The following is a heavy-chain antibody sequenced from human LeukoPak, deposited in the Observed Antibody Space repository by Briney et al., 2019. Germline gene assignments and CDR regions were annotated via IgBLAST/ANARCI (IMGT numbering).Heavy chain of an antibody. Sequence: GGSLRLSCAASGFTFSSYEMNWVRQAPGKGLEWVSYISSSGSTIYYADSVKGRFTISRDNAKNSLYLQMNSLRAEDTAVYYCARKNYYGSGSLPFDHWGQGTLVTVSS. CDR3: ARKNYYGSGSLPFDH. V-gene: IGHV3-48*03. CDR1: GFTFSSYE. J-gene: IGHJ4*02. CDR2: ISSSGSTI. D-gene: IGHD3-10*01.